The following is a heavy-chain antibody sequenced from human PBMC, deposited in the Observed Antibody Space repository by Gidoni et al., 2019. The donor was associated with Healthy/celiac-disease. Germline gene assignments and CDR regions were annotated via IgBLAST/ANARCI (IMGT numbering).Heavy chain of an antibody. CDR1: GFTLSRAS. CDR2: ISSSSSTI. Sequence: EGQRVESGGGLVKPGGSLSLYCAAYGFTLSRASMNWFRQAPGKGLEWVSYISSSSSTIYYADSVKGRFTISRDNAKNSLYLQMNSLRAEDTAVYYCARDLLELGHYYYYGMDVWGQGTTVTVSS. D-gene: IGHD1-7*01. J-gene: IGHJ6*02. CDR3: ARDLLELGHYYYYGMDV. V-gene: IGHV3-48*04.